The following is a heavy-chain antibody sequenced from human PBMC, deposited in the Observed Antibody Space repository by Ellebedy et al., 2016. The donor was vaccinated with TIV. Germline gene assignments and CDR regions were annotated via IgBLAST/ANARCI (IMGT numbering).Heavy chain of an antibody. CDR1: GFTFSSYA. Sequence: GESLKISXAASGFTFSSYAMTWVRQAPGKGLEWVSAISGSGGSTYYADSVKGRFTISRDNSKNTLYLQMNSLRAEDTAVYYCAKDRGSGSGSPVSLWGQGTLVTVSS. D-gene: IGHD3-10*01. CDR3: AKDRGSGSGSPVSL. CDR2: ISGSGGST. V-gene: IGHV3-23*01. J-gene: IGHJ4*02.